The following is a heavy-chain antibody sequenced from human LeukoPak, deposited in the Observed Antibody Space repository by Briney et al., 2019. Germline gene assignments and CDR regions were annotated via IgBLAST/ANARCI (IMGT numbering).Heavy chain of an antibody. V-gene: IGHV3-15*01. J-gene: IGHJ4*02. CDR2: IKSKTDGGTT. CDR1: GFTFSNAW. CDR3: TTQRTYCSGGSCIDY. D-gene: IGHD2-15*01. Sequence: RSGGSLRLSCAASGFTFSNAWMSWVRQAPGKGLEWVGRIKSKTDGGTTDYAAPVKGRFTISRDDSKNTLYLQMNSLKTEDTAVYYCTTQRTYCSGGSCIDYWGQGTLVTVSS.